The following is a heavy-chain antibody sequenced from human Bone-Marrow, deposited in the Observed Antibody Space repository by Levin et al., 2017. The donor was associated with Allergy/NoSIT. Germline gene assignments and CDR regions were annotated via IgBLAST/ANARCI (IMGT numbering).Heavy chain of an antibody. D-gene: IGHD2-2*01. Sequence: SQTLSLTCTVSGGTISGSYWTWIRQPPGKGLEWIGDIYYIGNTNYNPSLKSRVTISIDTSRSQFSLKLRSVTAADTAVYYCARRYCSGTSCYPFDYWGQGTLVTVSS. V-gene: IGHV4-59*08. CDR1: GGTISGSY. CDR3: ARRYCSGTSCYPFDY. J-gene: IGHJ4*02. CDR2: IYYIGNT.